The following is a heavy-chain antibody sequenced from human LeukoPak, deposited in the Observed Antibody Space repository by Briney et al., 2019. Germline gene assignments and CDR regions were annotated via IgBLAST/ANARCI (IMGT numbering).Heavy chain of an antibody. Sequence: GGPLRLSCAASGFTFSSYSMNWVRQAPGKALEWVSSISSSSSYIYYADSVKGRFTISRDNAKNSLYLQMNSLRAEDTAVYYCARDVGAYGYFDYWGQGTLVTVSS. CDR2: ISSSSSYI. J-gene: IGHJ4*02. D-gene: IGHD1-26*01. CDR1: GFTFSSYS. V-gene: IGHV3-21*01. CDR3: ARDVGAYGYFDY.